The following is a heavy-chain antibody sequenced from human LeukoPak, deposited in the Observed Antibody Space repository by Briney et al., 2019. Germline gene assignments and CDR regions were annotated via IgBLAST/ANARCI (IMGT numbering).Heavy chain of an antibody. CDR1: GFTFSSYG. CDR3: AKDLGFSDDY. D-gene: IGHD3-10*01. J-gene: IGHJ4*02. V-gene: IGHV3-30*18. CDR2: ISYDGSNK. Sequence: GSLRLSCAASGFTFSSYGMHWVRQAPGKGLEWVAVISYDGSNKYYADPVKGRFTISRDNSKNTLYLQMNSLRAEDTAVYYCAKDLGFSDDYWGQGTLVTVSS.